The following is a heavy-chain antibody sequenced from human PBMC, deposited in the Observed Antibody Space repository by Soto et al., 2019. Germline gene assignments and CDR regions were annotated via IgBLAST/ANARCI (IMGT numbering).Heavy chain of an antibody. Sequence: QVQLVQSGAEVKKPGASVKVSCKASGYTFTSYGISWVRQAPGQGLEWMGWISAYNGNTNYAQKLQGRVTMTTDTSTSTAYMELRSLRSDDTAVYYCARYGPAYDYIWGSYRSAEYFQHWGQGTLVTVSS. CDR3: ARYGPAYDYIWGSYRSAEYFQH. CDR1: GYTFTSYG. J-gene: IGHJ1*01. CDR2: ISAYNGNT. V-gene: IGHV1-18*01. D-gene: IGHD3-16*02.